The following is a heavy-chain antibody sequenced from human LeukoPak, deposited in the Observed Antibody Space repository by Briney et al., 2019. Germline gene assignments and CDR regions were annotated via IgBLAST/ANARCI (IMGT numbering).Heavy chain of an antibody. CDR3: ERARITMVRGVTNRGWFDP. J-gene: IGHJ5*02. D-gene: IGHD3-10*01. Sequence: GASVKVSCKASGYTFTSYDINWVRQATGQGLEWMGWMNPNSGNTGYAQKFQGRVTMTRNTSISTAYMELSSLRSEDTAVYYCERARITMVRGVTNRGWFDPWGQGTLVTVSS. V-gene: IGHV1-8*01. CDR2: MNPNSGNT. CDR1: GYTFTSYD.